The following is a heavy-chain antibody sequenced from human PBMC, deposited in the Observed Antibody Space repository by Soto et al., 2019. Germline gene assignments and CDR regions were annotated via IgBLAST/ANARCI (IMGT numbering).Heavy chain of an antibody. D-gene: IGHD1-1*01. V-gene: IGHV1-69*01. CDR2: IIPIFGTA. CDR1: GGTFSSYA. J-gene: IGHJ4*02. Sequence: QVQLVQSGAEVKKPGSSVKVSCKASGGTFSSYAISWVRQAPGQRLEWMGGIIPIFGTANYAQKFQGRVTITADESTSTAYMELSSLRAEETAVYFCARAKYNWSDRSFDYWGQGTLVTVSS. CDR3: ARAKYNWSDRSFDY.